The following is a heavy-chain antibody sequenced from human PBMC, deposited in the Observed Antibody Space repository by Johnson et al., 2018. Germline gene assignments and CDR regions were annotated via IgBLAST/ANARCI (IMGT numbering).Heavy chain of an antibody. CDR1: GFNFGDYA. Sequence: EVQLVESGGGLVQPGRSLRLSCTASGFNFGDYAMTWFRQAPGKGLEWVGIIRRIAYGGTTEYAASAKGRFTISRDDSKSIAYLQMKSLKTEDAAVYYCSRGVVAALYMDVWGKWTTVTVSS. J-gene: IGHJ6*03. CDR3: SRGVVAALYMDV. CDR2: IRRIAYGGTT. D-gene: IGHD2-15*01. V-gene: IGHV3-49*03.